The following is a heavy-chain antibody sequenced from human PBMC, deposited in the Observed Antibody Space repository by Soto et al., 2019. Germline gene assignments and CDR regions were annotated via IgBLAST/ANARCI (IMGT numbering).Heavy chain of an antibody. CDR2: IYYSGST. V-gene: IGHV4-39*01. Sequence: QLQLQESGPGLVKPSETLSLTCTVSGGSISSSNYYWGWIRQPPGKGLEWIGSIYYSGSTSYNSSLKSRVTISVDTSKHQFSLRLSSVTAADTAVYYCASPTVGAFDIWGQGTMVTVSS. CDR1: GGSISSSNYY. CDR3: ASPTVGAFDI. D-gene: IGHD1-26*01. J-gene: IGHJ3*02.